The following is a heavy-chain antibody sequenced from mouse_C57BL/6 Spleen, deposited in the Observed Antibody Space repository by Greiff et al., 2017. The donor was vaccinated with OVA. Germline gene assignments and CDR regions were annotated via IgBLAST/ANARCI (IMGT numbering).Heavy chain of an antibody. CDR1: GYSFTDYN. D-gene: IGHD3-2*02. CDR3: ARGRDSSGYWFAY. V-gene: IGHV1-39*01. Sequence: EVKLMESGPELVKPGASVKISCKASGYSFTDYNMNWVKQSNGKSLEWIGVINPNYGTTSYNQKFKGKATLTVDQSSSTAYMQRNSLTSEDSAVYYCARGRDSSGYWFAYWGQGTLVTVSA. CDR2: INPNYGTT. J-gene: IGHJ3*01.